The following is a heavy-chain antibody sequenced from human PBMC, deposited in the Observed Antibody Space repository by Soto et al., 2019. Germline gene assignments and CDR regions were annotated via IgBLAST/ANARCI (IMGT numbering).Heavy chain of an antibody. CDR2: ISSTGSTT. CDR1: GFTFSTFA. V-gene: IGHV3-64D*08. D-gene: IGHD1-1*01. J-gene: IGHJ5*02. CDR3: VKRGLPVGATGTGSKGFDP. Sequence: PGGSLRLSCSGTGFTFSTFAMRWIRQAPGKGLQYVSAISSTGSTTYYADSVKGRFTISRDNSNNTLILQMRDVTTEDTGTYFCVKRGLPVGATGTGSKGFDPWGPGTLVTVSS.